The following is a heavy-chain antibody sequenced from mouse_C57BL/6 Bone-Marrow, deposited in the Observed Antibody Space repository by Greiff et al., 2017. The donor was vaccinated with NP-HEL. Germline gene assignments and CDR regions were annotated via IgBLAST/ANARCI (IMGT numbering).Heavy chain of an antibody. CDR3: TTGNWDFDY. Sequence: VQLQQSGAELVRPGASVKLSCTASGFNIKDDYMHWVKQRPEQGLEWIGCIDPENGDTEYASKFQGKATITADTSSNTAYLHLRSLTSEATAVYYSTTGNWDFDYWGQGTTLTVSS. D-gene: IGHD4-1*01. J-gene: IGHJ2*01. CDR2: IDPENGDT. V-gene: IGHV14-4*01. CDR1: GFNIKDDY.